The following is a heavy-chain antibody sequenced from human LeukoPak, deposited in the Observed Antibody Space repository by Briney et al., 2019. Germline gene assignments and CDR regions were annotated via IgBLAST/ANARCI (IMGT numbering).Heavy chain of an antibody. V-gene: IGHV3-7*01. Sequence: PGGSLRLSCAASGFTFSSYWMSWVRQAPGKGLEWVANIKQDGSEKYYVDSVKGRFTISRDNAKNSLYLQMNSLRAEDTAVYYCAGEPGTTGTTLWFDPWGQGTLVTVSS. CDR2: IKQDGSEK. J-gene: IGHJ5*02. D-gene: IGHD1-1*01. CDR1: GFTFSSYW. CDR3: AGEPGTTGTTLWFDP.